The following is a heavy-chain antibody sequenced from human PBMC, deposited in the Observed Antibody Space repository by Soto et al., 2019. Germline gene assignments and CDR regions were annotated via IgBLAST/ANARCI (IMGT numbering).Heavy chain of an antibody. CDR2: INSDGSST. J-gene: IGHJ3*02. Sequence: EVQLVESGGGLVQPGGSLRLSCAASGFTFSSYWMHWVRQAPGKGLVWVSRINSDGSSTSYADSVKGRFTLSRDNAKNTLYLQMNSLRAEDTAVYYCARRSGYYFIRGNAFDIWGQWTMVTVSS. CDR3: ARRSGYYFIRGNAFDI. CDR1: GFTFSSYW. D-gene: IGHD5-12*01. V-gene: IGHV3-74*01.